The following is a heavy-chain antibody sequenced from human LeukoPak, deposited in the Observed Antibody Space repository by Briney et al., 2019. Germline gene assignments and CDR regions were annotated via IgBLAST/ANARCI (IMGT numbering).Heavy chain of an antibody. J-gene: IGHJ4*02. CDR2: IYPGDSDP. D-gene: IGHD2/OR15-2a*01. CDR3: ARVMTTLTGFDF. Sequence: GESLKISCKGSGYTFTTYWIGWVRQMSGKGLEWMGIIYPGDSDPRYSPSFQGQVTISADKSITTAYLQWSSLKASDTAMYYCARVMTTLTGFDFWGQGTLVTVSS. V-gene: IGHV5-51*01. CDR1: GYTFTTYW.